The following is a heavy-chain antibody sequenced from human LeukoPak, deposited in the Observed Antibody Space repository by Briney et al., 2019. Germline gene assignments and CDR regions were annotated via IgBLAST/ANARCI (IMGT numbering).Heavy chain of an antibody. CDR2: NYPGDSDT. J-gene: IGHJ3*02. CDR3: ARHRHDGGAFDI. D-gene: IGHD3-16*01. V-gene: IGHV5-51*01. CDR1: GSSFTSYW. Sequence: PGESLKISCKGSGSSFTSYWIGWVRQLPGKGLEWVGINYPGDSDTRYSPSFQGQVTISADKSISTAYLQWSSLKASDTAMYYCARHRHDGGAFDIWGQGTMVTVSS.